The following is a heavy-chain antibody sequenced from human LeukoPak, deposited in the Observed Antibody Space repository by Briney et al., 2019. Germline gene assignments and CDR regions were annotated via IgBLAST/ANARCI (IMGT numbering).Heavy chain of an antibody. V-gene: IGHV1-8*03. CDR3: ARGLEGSGWIPYYYYYYMDV. D-gene: IGHD6-19*01. CDR2: MNPNSGNT. Sequence: GASVKVSCKASGYTFTSYDINWVRQATGQGLEWMGWMNPNSGNTGYAQKFQGRVTITRNTSISTAYMELSSLRSEDTAVYYCARGLEGSGWIPYYYYYYMDVWGKGTTVTVSS. J-gene: IGHJ6*03. CDR1: GYTFTSYD.